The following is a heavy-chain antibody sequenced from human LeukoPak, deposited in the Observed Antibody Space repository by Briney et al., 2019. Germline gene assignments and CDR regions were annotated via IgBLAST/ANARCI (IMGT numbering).Heavy chain of an antibody. CDR2: IIPIFGTA. D-gene: IGHD3-22*01. V-gene: IGHV1-69*01. CDR1: GGTFSSYA. Sequence: GASVKVSYKASGGTFSSYAISWVRQAPGQGLEWMGGIIPIFGTANYAQKFQGRVTITADESTSTAYMELSSLRSEDTAVYYCARGSRGPYDSSGYYYHWGQGTLVTVSS. J-gene: IGHJ5*02. CDR3: ARGSRGPYDSSGYYYH.